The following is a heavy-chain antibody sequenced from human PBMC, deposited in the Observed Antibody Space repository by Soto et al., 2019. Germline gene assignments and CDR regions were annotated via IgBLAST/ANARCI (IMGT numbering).Heavy chain of an antibody. V-gene: IGHV1-3*01. Sequence: ASVKVSCKASGYTFTSYAMHWVRQAPGQRLEWMGWINAGNGNTKYSQKFQGRVTITRDTSASTAYMELSSLRSEDTAVYSWARGRGNYAFWSGPEPDAFDIWGQGQMGTVSS. CDR1: GYTFTSYA. J-gene: IGHJ3*02. CDR3: ARGRGNYAFWSGPEPDAFDI. CDR2: INAGNGNT. D-gene: IGHD3-3*01.